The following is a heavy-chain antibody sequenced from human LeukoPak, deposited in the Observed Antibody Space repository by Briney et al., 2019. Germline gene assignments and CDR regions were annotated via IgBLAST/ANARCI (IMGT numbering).Heavy chain of an antibody. V-gene: IGHV3-20*04. Sequence: GGSLRLSCAASGFTFNDYGMTWVRQAPGKGLEWVSGLNWNGDITRYADSVKGRFTISRDNAKNSLYLQMNSLRAEDTAVYYCAREIGSNPPDYWGQGTLVTVSS. D-gene: IGHD3-16*01. J-gene: IGHJ4*02. CDR1: GFTFNDYG. CDR2: LNWNGDIT. CDR3: AREIGSNPPDY.